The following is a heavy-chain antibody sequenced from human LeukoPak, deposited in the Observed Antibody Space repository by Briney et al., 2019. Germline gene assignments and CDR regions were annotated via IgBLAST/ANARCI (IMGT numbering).Heavy chain of an antibody. CDR2: VCGDGRVT. J-gene: IGHJ4*02. CDR3: AKGISADGYNFERGADY. V-gene: IGHV3-23*01. CDR1: GFTFATYV. D-gene: IGHD5-24*01. Sequence: PGGSLRLSCAASGFTFATYVMTGVRQAPGKGLEWVSSVCGDGRVTYYADSVKGRFTISRDNSKNTIFLQMNSLRVEDTAVYYCAKGISADGYNFERGADYWGQGAQVIVSS.